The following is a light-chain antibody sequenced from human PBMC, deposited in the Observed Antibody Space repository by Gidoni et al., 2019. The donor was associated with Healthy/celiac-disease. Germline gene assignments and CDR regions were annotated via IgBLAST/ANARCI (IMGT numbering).Light chain of an antibody. Sequence: LVLTQSPGTLSLSPGERATLSCRASQSDSSSYLAWYQQKPGQAPRPLIYGASSRATAFTLTISRLEPEDFAVYYWQQYGSSPYTFGQGTKLEIK. CDR1: QSDSSSY. CDR3: QQYGSSPYT. V-gene: IGKV3-20*01. J-gene: IGKJ2*01. CDR2: GAS.